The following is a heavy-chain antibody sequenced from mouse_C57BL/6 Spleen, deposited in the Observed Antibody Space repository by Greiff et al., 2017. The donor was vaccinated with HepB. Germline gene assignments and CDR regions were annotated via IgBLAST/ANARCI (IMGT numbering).Heavy chain of an antibody. V-gene: IGHV1-55*01. CDR3: AREGDYYGAFDY. D-gene: IGHD1-1*01. J-gene: IGHJ2*01. CDR1: GYTFTSYW. Sequence: QVQLQQPGAELVKPGASVKMSCKASGYTFTSYWITWVKQRPGQGLEWIGDIYPGSGSTNYNEKFKSKATLTVDTSSSTAYMQLSSLTSEDSAVYYGAREGDYYGAFDYWGQGTTLTVSS. CDR2: IYPGSGST.